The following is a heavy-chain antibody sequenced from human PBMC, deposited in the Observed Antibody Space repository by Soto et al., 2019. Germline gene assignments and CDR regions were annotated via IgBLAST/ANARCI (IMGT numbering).Heavy chain of an antibody. Sequence: SVKVSCKASGGTFSSYAISWVRQAPGQGLEWMGGIIPIFGTANYAQKFQGRVTITADKSTSTAYMELSSLRSEDTAVYYCAARDPSSTILGFDPWGQGTLVTVSS. V-gene: IGHV1-69*06. CDR1: GGTFSSYA. D-gene: IGHD2-2*01. J-gene: IGHJ5*02. CDR2: IIPIFGTA. CDR3: AARDPSSTILGFDP.